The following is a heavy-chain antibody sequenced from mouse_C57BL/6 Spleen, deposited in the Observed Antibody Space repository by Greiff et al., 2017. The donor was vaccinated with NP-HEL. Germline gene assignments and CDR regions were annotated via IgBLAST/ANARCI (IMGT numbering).Heavy chain of an antibody. CDR2: ISDGGSYT. Sequence: EVKLVESGGGLVKPGGSLKLSCAASGFTFGSYAMSWVRQTPEKRLEWVATISDGGSYTYYPDNVKGRFTISRDNAKNNLYLQMSHLKSEDTAMYYCARDRYRGAMDYWGQGTSVTVSS. D-gene: IGHD5-1-1*01. V-gene: IGHV5-4*01. J-gene: IGHJ4*01. CDR1: GFTFGSYA. CDR3: ARDRYRGAMDY.